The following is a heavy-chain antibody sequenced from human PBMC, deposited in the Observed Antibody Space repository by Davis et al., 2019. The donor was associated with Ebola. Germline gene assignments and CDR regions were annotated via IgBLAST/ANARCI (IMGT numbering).Heavy chain of an antibody. Sequence: PSETLSLTCAVSGSSISSGGYSWSWIRQPPGKGLEWIGYIYHSGSTYYKPSLKSRVTISVDRSKNQFSLKLTSVTAADTAVYYCARDKGLGDYYTWGQGILVTVSS. D-gene: IGHD3-22*01. V-gene: IGHV4-30-2*01. CDR2: IYHSGST. CDR3: ARDKGLGDYYT. CDR1: GSSISSGGYS. J-gene: IGHJ5*02.